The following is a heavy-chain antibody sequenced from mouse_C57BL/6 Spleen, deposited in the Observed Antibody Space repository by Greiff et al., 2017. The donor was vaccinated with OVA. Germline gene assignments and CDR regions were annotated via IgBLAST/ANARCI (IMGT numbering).Heavy chain of an antibody. CDR3: ASRDYTDYFDY. D-gene: IGHD2-4*01. CDR2: IYPSDSET. V-gene: IGHV1-61*01. J-gene: IGHJ2*01. Sequence: VQLQQPGAELVRPGSSVKLSCKASGYTFTSYWMDWVKQRPGQGLEWIGNIYPSDSETHYNQKFKDKATLTVDKSSSTAYMQLSSLTSEDSAVYYCASRDYTDYFDYWGQGTTLTVSS. CDR1: GYTFTSYW.